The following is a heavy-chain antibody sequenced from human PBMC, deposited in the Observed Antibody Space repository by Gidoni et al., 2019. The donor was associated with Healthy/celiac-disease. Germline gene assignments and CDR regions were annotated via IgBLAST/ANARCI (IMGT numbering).Heavy chain of an antibody. Sequence: QVPLQASVPGLVKPSETLSLTCTVSGGSINSNYWSWIRQPPGKGLEWIGFISYSGSTNYNPSLKSRVTISGDTSKNQFSLKLTSGTAADTAVYYCARSAIGDYSLDFRGQGTLVIVSS. J-gene: IGHJ4*02. D-gene: IGHD2-21*02. V-gene: IGHV4-59*08. CDR1: GGSINSNY. CDR2: ISYSGST. CDR3: ARSAIGDYSLDF.